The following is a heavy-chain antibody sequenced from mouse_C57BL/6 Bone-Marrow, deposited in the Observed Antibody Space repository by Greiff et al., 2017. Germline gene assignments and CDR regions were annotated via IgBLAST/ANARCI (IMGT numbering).Heavy chain of an antibody. CDR3: ARWAGSGWYFDV. D-gene: IGHD3-1*01. J-gene: IGHJ1*03. V-gene: IGHV1-4*01. CDR2: INPSSGYT. Sequence: QVQLKESGAELARPGASVKMSCKASGYTFTSYTMHWVKQRPGQGLEWIGYINPSSGYTKYDQKFEDKATLTADKSSSTAYMQLSSLTSEDSAVYYCARWAGSGWYFDVWGTGTTVTVSS. CDR1: GYTFTSYT.